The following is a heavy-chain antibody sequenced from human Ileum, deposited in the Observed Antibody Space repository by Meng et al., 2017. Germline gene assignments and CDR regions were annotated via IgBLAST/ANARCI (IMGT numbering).Heavy chain of an antibody. CDR3: WGSSRWYNDF. CDR1: GFTFSSYS. CDR2: IASDGSGA. Sequence: EVQLVESGGGLVQPGGSLRLSCAVSGFTFSSYSMFWVRQAPGKGLVWVSRIASDGSGAGYADFVKGRFTISRHNANNTLYLQMNSLRAEDTAVYYCWGSSRWYNDFWGQGTLVTVSS. J-gene: IGHJ4*02. V-gene: IGHV3-74*01. D-gene: IGHD6-19*01.